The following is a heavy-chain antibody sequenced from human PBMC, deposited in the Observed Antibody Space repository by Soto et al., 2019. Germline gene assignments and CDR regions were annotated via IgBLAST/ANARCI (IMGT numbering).Heavy chain of an antibody. D-gene: IGHD5-18*01. V-gene: IGHV3-11*06. CDR1: GFTFSDYY. CDR2: ISSSSSYT. CDR3: ARDRVDTAMAGNHDAFDI. J-gene: IGHJ3*02. Sequence: GGSLRLSCAASGFTFSDYYMSWIRQAPGKGLEWVSYISSSSSYTNYADSVKGRFTISRDNAKNSLYLQMNSLRAEDTAVYYCARDRVDTAMAGNHDAFDIWGQGTMVTVSS.